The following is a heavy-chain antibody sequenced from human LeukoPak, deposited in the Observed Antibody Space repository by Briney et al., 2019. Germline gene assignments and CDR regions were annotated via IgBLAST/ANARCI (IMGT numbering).Heavy chain of an antibody. CDR2: INHSGST. J-gene: IGHJ4*02. CDR3: ARRPPSYSDNSGTYYLGGFDY. CDR1: GGSISSYY. Sequence: SETLSLTCTVPGGSISSYYWSWIRQPPGKGLEWIGEINHSGSTNYNPSLKSRVTISVDTSKNQFSLNLNSVTAADTAVYYCARRPPSYSDNSGTYYLGGFDYWGQGTLVTVSS. D-gene: IGHD3-10*01. V-gene: IGHV4-34*01.